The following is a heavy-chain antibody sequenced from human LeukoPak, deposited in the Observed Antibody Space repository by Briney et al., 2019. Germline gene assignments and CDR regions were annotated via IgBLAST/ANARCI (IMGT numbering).Heavy chain of an antibody. CDR2: ISGSGGST. Sequence: GGSLRLSCAASGFTFSSYAMSWVRQAPGKGLEWVSAISGSGGSTYYADSGKGRFTISRDNSKNTLYLQMNSLRAEATAVYYCAKEPYSSGWYLDYWGQGTLVTVSS. J-gene: IGHJ4*02. V-gene: IGHV3-23*01. D-gene: IGHD6-19*01. CDR1: GFTFSSYA. CDR3: AKEPYSSGWYLDY.